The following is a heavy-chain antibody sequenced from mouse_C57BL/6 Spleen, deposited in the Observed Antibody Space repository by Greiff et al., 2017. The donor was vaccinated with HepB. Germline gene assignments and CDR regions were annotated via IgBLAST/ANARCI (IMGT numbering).Heavy chain of an antibody. CDR1: GYTFTSYW. CDR3: ARLGVYYGNYENAMDY. V-gene: IGHV1-55*01. D-gene: IGHD2-1*01. J-gene: IGHJ4*01. CDR2: IYPGSGST. Sequence: VQLQQPGAELVKPGASVKMSCKASGYTFTSYWITWVKQRPGQGLEWIGDIYPGSGSTNYNEKFKSKATLTVDTSSSTAYMQLSSLTSEDSAVYYCARLGVYYGNYENAMDYWGQGTSVTVSS.